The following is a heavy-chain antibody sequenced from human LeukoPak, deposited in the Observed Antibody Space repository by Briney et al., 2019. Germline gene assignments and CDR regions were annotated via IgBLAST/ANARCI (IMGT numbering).Heavy chain of an antibody. CDR3: AKDLYGDLNWFDP. J-gene: IGHJ5*02. CDR2: ISDSEGST. Sequence: VGCLRLSCAASGLAFRRDAMSWGCPAPRKRLEWVSAISDSEGSTYYEAAVKGRFPISRDNFKNTLYLQMNSLRAEDTAVYYCAKDLYGDLNWFDPWGQGTLVTVSS. V-gene: IGHV3-23*01. CDR1: GLAFRRDA. D-gene: IGHD4-17*01.